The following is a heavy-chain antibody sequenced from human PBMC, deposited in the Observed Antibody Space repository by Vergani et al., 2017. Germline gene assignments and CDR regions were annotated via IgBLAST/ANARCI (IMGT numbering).Heavy chain of an antibody. CDR1: GYTFTSYG. D-gene: IGHD6-19*01. Sequence: QVQLVQSGAEVQKPGASVKVSCKASGYTFTSYGISCVRQAPGQGLEWMGWISAYNGNTNYAQKLQGRVTMTTDTSTSTAYMELRSLRSDDTAVYYCAREMGAGYSSGWYFVSADAFDIWGQGTTVTVSS. J-gene: IGHJ3*02. CDR2: ISAYNGNT. V-gene: IGHV1-18*01. CDR3: AREMGAGYSSGWYFVSADAFDI.